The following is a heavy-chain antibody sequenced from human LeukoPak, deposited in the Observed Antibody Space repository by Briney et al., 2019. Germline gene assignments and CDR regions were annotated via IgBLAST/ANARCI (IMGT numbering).Heavy chain of an antibody. J-gene: IGHJ5*02. CDR3: ARAAYYYDSSGYYYDNWFDP. CDR2: IIPIFGTA. CDR1: GGTFSSSA. Sequence: SVKVSCKASGGTFSSSAISWVRQAPGQGREWMGRIIPIFGTANYAQKFQGRVTITTDESTSTAYMELSSLRSEDTAVYYCARAAYYYDSSGYYYDNWFDPWGQGTLVTVSS. D-gene: IGHD3-22*01. V-gene: IGHV1-69*05.